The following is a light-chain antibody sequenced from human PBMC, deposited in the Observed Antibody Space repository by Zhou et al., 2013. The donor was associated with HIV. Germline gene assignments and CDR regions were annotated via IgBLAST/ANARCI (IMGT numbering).Light chain of an antibody. J-gene: IGKJ1*01. CDR3: QKYDSGPRT. Sequence: DIQMTQSPSSLSASAGDTVTITCRASQDINHFLAWYQQTAGQVPKLLIHSASSLVSSGVPSRFSGSGSGTDFTLTISNLQPEDVATYFCQKYDSGPRTFGPGTKVE. CDR2: SAS. V-gene: IGKV1-27*01. CDR1: QDINHF.